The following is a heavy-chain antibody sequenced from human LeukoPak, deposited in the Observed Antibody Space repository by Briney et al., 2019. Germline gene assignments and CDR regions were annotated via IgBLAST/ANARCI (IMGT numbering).Heavy chain of an antibody. CDR2: IKSKTDGGTT. J-gene: IGHJ4*02. Sequence: GGSLRLSCAASGFTFSNAWMSWVRRAPGKGLEWVGRIKSKTDGGTTDYAAPVKGRFTISRDDSKNTLYLQMNSLKTEDTAVYYCTTDFIEVVPAATAFWGQGTLVTVSS. CDR1: GFTFSNAW. D-gene: IGHD2-2*01. CDR3: TTDFIEVVPAATAF. V-gene: IGHV3-15*01.